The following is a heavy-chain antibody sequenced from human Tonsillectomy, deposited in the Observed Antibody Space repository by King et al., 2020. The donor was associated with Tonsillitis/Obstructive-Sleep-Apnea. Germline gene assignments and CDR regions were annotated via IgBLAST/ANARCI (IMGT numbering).Heavy chain of an antibody. CDR2: IYSGGST. V-gene: IGHV3-66*01. J-gene: IGHJ6*03. D-gene: IGHD2-2*01. Sequence: VQLVESGGGLVQPGGSLRLSCAASGFTVSSNYMSWVRQAPGKGLEWVSVIYSGGSTYYADSVKGRFTISRDNSKNTLYLQMNSLRAEDTAVYYCARESVVVPAAYYYMDVWGKGTTVTVSS. CDR3: ARESVVVPAAYYYMDV. CDR1: GFTVSSNY.